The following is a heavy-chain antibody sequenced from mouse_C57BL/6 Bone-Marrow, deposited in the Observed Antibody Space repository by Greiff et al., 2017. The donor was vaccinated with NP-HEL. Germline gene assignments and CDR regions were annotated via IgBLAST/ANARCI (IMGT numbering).Heavy chain of an antibody. J-gene: IGHJ2*01. V-gene: IGHV1-81*01. CDR3: AREGNWPYFDY. CDR2: IYPRSGNT. D-gene: IGHD4-1*01. Sequence: VKLMESGAELARPGASVKLSCKASGYTFTSYGISWVKQRTGQGLVWIGEIYPRSGNTYYNEKFKGKATLTADKSSSTAYMELRSLTSEDSAVYFCAREGNWPYFDYWGQGTTLTVSS. CDR1: GYTFTSYG.